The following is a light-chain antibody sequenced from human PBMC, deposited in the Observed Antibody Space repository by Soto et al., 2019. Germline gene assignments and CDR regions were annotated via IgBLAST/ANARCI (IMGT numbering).Light chain of an antibody. CDR2: GAS. CDR3: QQYGSSPWT. V-gene: IGKV3-20*01. J-gene: IGKJ1*01. Sequence: EIVLTQSPGTLSLSPGERATLSCRATQSVSSTYLAWYQQQPGQAPRLLIYGASNRATGIPDRFSGSGSGTDFTLTISRLEPEDFAVYYCQQYGSSPWTFGQGTKVDI. CDR1: QSVSSTY.